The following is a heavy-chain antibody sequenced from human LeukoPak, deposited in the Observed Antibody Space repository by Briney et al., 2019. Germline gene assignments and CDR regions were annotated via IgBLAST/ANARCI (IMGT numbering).Heavy chain of an antibody. J-gene: IGHJ3*02. CDR1: GGTFSSYA. D-gene: IGHD3-10*01. V-gene: IGHV1-69*13. CDR3: ARDSPVLLWFGESPDAFDI. Sequence: SVKLSCKASGGTFSSYAISWLRQAPGQGLEWMGGIIPIFGTANYAQKFQGRVTITADESTSTAYMELSSLRSEDTAVYYCARDSPVLLWFGESPDAFDIWGQGTMVTVSS. CDR2: IIPIFGTA.